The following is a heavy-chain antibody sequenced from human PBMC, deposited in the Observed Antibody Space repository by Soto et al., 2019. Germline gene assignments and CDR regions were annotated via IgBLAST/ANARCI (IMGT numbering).Heavy chain of an antibody. J-gene: IGHJ4*02. V-gene: IGHV4-34*01. CDR3: ARSPIVLRGEFDY. Sequence: SETLSLTCAVYRASFSGYYWTWIRQPPGKGLEWIGEITHSGSTNYNPSLKSRVTISVDTSKNQFSLKLNSMTAADTAVYYCARSPIVLRGEFDYWGQGTLVTVSS. CDR2: ITHSGST. CDR1: RASFSGYY. D-gene: IGHD2-8*01.